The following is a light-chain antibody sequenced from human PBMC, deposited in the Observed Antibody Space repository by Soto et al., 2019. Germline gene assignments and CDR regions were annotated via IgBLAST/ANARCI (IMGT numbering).Light chain of an antibody. CDR2: GAS. V-gene: IGKV3-20*01. CDR3: QQYGGSPRS. Sequence: EIVLTQSPASLSLSPGERATLSCRASQSVSSNYFACYQQKPGHAPRLLIDGASSRATGIPDRFSGSGSRTDFTLTLSRLQPEDFAVYYSQQYGGSPRSFGQGTKVQIK. J-gene: IGKJ1*01. CDR1: QSVSSNY.